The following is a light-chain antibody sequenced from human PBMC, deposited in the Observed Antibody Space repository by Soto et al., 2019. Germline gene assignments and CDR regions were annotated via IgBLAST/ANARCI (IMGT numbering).Light chain of an antibody. CDR1: QSVSSN. CDR2: DAS. V-gene: IGKV3-15*01. Sequence: EILMTQSPATLSVSPGERATLSCGASQSVSSNLAWYQQKPGQAPRLLIYDASTRATGIPARFSGSGSGTEFTLTVSSLQSEDFGVYYCQHYNNWPPYTFGQGTNLEIK. CDR3: QHYNNWPPYT. J-gene: IGKJ2*01.